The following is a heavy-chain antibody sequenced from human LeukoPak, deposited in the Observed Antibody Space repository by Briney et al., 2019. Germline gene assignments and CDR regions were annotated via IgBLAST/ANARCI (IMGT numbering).Heavy chain of an antibody. CDR1: GFTFSSYG. V-gene: IGHV3-30*02. J-gene: IGHJ4*02. CDR3: ASLGYSSPQGVDY. D-gene: IGHD6-13*01. CDR2: IRYDGSNK. Sequence: GGSLRLSCAASGFTFSSYGMHWVRQAPGKGLEWVAFIRYDGSNKYYADAVKGRFTISRDNSKNTLYLQMNSLRAEDTAVYYCASLGYSSPQGVDYWGQGTLVTVSS.